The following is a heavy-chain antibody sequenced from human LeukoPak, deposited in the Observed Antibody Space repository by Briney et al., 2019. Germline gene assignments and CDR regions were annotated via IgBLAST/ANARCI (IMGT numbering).Heavy chain of an antibody. J-gene: IGHJ4*02. CDR2: ISYDGSNK. Sequence: GRSLRLSCAASGFTFSSYGMHWVRQAPGKGLEWVAVISYDGSNKYYADSVKGRFTISRDNSKNTLYLQMNSLRAEDTAVYYCAKGRQGLWIDYWGQGTLVTVSS. V-gene: IGHV3-30*18. CDR1: GFTFSSYG. CDR3: AKGRQGLWIDY. D-gene: IGHD5-18*01.